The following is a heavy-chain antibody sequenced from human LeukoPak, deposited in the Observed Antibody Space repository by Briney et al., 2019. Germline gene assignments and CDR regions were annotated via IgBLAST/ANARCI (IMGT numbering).Heavy chain of an antibody. V-gene: IGHV4-34*01. CDR2: INRSGST. J-gene: IGHJ4*02. CDR3: ARGVLYSSSLVFRH. D-gene: IGHD6-13*01. CDR1: GGSFSGYY. Sequence: SETLSLTCAVYGGSFSGYYWSWIRQPPGKGLEWIGEINRSGSTNYNPSLKSRVTISVDTSKNQFSLKLSSVTAADTAVDYCARGVLYSSSLVFRHWGQGTLVTVSS.